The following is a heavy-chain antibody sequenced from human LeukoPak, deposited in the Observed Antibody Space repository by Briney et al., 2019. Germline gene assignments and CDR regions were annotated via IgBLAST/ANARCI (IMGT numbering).Heavy chain of an antibody. V-gene: IGHV3-33*01. CDR3: ARDSAPYSGHVDAFDI. CDR2: IWYDGSNK. D-gene: IGHD5-12*01. CDR1: GFTFSSYG. Sequence: PGRSLSLSCAASGFTFSSYGMHWVRQAPGKGLEWVAVIWYDGSNKYYADSVKGRFTISRDNSKNTLYLQMNSLRAEDTAVYYCARDSAPYSGHVDAFDIWGQGTMVTVSS. J-gene: IGHJ3*02.